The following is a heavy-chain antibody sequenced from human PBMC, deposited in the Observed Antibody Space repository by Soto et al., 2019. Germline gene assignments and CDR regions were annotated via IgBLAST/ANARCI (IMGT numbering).Heavy chain of an antibody. CDR1: GFTFSSYS. CDR3: ARDRDLGVWFDP. CDR2: ISSSSSYI. J-gene: IGHJ5*02. Sequence: EVQLVESGGGLVKPGGSLRLSCAASGFTFSSYSMNWVRQAPGKGLEWVSSISSSSSYIYYADSVKGRFTISRDNAKNSLYLQMNSLRAEDTAVYYCARDRDLGVWFDPWGQGTLVTVSS. V-gene: IGHV3-21*01.